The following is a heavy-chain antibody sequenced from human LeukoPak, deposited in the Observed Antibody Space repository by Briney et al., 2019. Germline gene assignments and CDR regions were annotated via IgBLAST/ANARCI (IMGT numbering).Heavy chain of an antibody. CDR1: GFTFSSYW. CDR3: ATSRGFTSGFPHRFDN. Sequence: PGGSLRLSCAASGFTFSSYWMTWVRQAPGKGLEWVANIVPDGSEKYYVESVRGRFTISRDNAKNSLYLQMKSLRAEDTAVYYCATSRGFTSGFPHRFDNWGQGTLVTVSS. D-gene: IGHD3-9*01. V-gene: IGHV3-7*01. J-gene: IGHJ5*02. CDR2: IVPDGSEK.